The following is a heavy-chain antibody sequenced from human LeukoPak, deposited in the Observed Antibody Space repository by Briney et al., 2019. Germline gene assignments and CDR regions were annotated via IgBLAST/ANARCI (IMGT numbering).Heavy chain of an antibody. CDR1: GSTFSSYE. D-gene: IGHD3-10*01. CDR3: ARDLYYGSGSYYHDY. V-gene: IGHV3-48*03. J-gene: IGHJ4*02. Sequence: GGSLRLSCAASGSTFSSYEMNWVRQAPGKGLEWVSCISSSGSTIYYADSVKGRFTISRDNAKNSLYLQMNSLRAEDTAVYYCARDLYYGSGSYYHDYWGQGTLVTVSS. CDR2: ISSSGSTI.